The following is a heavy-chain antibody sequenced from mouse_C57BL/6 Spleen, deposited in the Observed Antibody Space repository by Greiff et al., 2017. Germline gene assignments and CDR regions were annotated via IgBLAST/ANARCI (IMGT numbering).Heavy chain of an antibody. CDR1: GFTFSSYG. CDR3: ARQGSITTVVATRYFDY. Sequence: EVMLVESGGDLVKPGGSLKLSCAASGFTFSSYGMSWVRQTPDKRLEWVATISSGGSYTYYPDSVKGRFTISRDNAKNTLYLQMSSLKSEDTAMYYCARQGSITTVVATRYFDYWGQGTTLTVSS. CDR2: ISSGGSYT. V-gene: IGHV5-6*01. D-gene: IGHD1-1*01. J-gene: IGHJ2*01.